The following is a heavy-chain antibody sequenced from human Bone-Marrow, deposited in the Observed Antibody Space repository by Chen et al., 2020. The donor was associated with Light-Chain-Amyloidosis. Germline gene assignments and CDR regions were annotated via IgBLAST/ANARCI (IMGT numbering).Heavy chain of an antibody. CDR1: GFTFSSYG. CDR3: ARDRVVRFLGPGFDI. V-gene: IGHV3-33*01. Sequence: QVQLVESGGGVVQPGRSLRLSCAASGFTFSSYGMHWVRQAPGKGLEWVAVIWYDGSNKYYADSLKGRFTISRDNSKNTLYLQMNSLRAEDTAVYYCARDRVVRFLGPGFDIWGQGTMVTVSS. D-gene: IGHD3-3*01. CDR2: IWYDGSNK. J-gene: IGHJ3*02.